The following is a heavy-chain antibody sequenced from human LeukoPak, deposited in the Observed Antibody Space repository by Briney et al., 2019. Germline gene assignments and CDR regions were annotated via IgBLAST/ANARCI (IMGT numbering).Heavy chain of an antibody. CDR2: IYHSGST. CDR1: GGSISSGGYS. D-gene: IGHD2-15*01. Sequence: PSETLSLTCAVSGGSISSGGYSWSWIRQPPGKGLEWIGCIYHSGSTYYNPSLKSRVTISVDRSKNQFSLKLSSVTAADTAVYYCARALGYCSGGSCYFDYWGQGTLVTVSS. J-gene: IGHJ4*02. CDR3: ARALGYCSGGSCYFDY. V-gene: IGHV4-30-2*01.